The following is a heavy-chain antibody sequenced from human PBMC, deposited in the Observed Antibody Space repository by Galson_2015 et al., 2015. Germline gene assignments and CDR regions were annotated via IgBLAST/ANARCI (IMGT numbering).Heavy chain of an antibody. D-gene: IGHD1-26*01. J-gene: IGHJ4*02. CDR3: ARDSGSYHYFDY. CDR2: IYYSGST. V-gene: IGHV4-30-4*01. CDR1: GGSISSGDYY. Sequence: LTCTVSGGSISSGDYYWSWIRQPPGKGLEWIGYIYYSGSTYYNPSLKSRVTISVDTSKNQFSLKLSSVTAADTAVYYCARDSGSYHYFDYWGQGTLVTVSS.